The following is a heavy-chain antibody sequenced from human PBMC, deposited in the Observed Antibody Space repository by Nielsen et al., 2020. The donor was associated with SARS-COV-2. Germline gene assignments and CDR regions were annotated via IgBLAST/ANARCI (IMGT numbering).Heavy chain of an antibody. Sequence: GESLKISCAASGFTVSSNYMSWVRQAPGKGLEWVSVIYSGGSTYYADSVKGRFTISRDNSKNTLYLQMNSLRAEDTAVYYCARDFDYGDYDGYWGQGTLVTVSS. CDR2: IYSGGST. D-gene: IGHD4-17*01. CDR1: GFTVSSNY. V-gene: IGHV3-66*01. J-gene: IGHJ4*02. CDR3: ARDFDYGDYDGY.